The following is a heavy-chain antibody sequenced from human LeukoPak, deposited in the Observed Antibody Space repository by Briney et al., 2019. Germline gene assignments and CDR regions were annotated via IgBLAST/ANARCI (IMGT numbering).Heavy chain of an antibody. V-gene: IGHV1-69*01. J-gene: IGHJ4*02. Sequence: GSSVAVSCKASGGTFSSYAISWVRHAPGHGLEWMGGIIPIFGTANYAQKFQGRVTITADESTSTAYMELSSLRSEDTAVYYCARTATVTTMDYWGQGTLVTVSS. CDR2: IIPIFGTA. CDR1: GGTFSSYA. CDR3: ARTATVTTMDY. D-gene: IGHD4-17*01.